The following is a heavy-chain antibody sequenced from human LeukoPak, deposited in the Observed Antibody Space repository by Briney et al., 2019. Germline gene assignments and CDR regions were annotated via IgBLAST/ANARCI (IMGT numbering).Heavy chain of an antibody. CDR3: ARAPSGTTVTTIAFDI. CDR1: GGSISSYY. D-gene: IGHD4-17*01. CDR2: IYYSGST. V-gene: IGHV4-59*01. J-gene: IGHJ3*02. Sequence: PSETLSLTCTVSGGSISSYYWSWIRQPPGKGLEWIGYIYYSGSTNYNPSLKSRVTISVDTSKNQFSLKLSSVTAADTAVYYCARAPSGTTVTTIAFDIWGQGTMVTVSS.